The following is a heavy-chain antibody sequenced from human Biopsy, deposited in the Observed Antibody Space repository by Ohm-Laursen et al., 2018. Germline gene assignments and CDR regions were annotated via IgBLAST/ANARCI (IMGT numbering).Heavy chain of an antibody. CDR2: ISYTGYT. CDR3: ARGSNEYGGPYFPH. D-gene: IGHD4-23*01. CDR1: GGSFTGHY. J-gene: IGHJ1*01. V-gene: IGHV4-59*11. Sequence: SATLSLPCTVSGGSFTGHYWSWIRQPPGKGLEWIGHISYTGYTSYKSSLKSRVTLSSDTSRKHFSLRLTSLAAADTAVYYCARGSNEYGGPYFPHWGQGTLVTVSS.